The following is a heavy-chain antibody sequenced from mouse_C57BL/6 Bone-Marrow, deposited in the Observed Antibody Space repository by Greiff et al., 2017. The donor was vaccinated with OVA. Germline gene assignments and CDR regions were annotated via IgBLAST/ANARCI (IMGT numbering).Heavy chain of an antibody. V-gene: IGHV1-81*01. J-gene: IGHJ3*01. CDR2: IYPRSGNT. D-gene: IGHD1-1*01. CDR3: ASRIYYYGSSEAY. CDR1: GYTFTSYG. Sequence: QVQLKESGAELARPGASVKLSCTASGYTFTSYGISWVKQRTGQGLEWIGEIYPRSGNTYYNEKFKGKATLTADKSSSTAYMELRSLTSEDSAVYFCASRIYYYGSSEAYWGQGTRVTVSA.